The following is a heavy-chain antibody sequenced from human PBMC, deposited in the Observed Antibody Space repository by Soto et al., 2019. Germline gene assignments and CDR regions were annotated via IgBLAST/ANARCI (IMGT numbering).Heavy chain of an antibody. Sequence: QVQLQESGPGLVKPSQTLSLTCTVSGGSISSDDYYWSWIRQPPGEGLEWIGYIYYSGSTYYNPSLKSRVTISVDTSKNQFSLKLSSVTAADTAVYYCARGRIMVRGVIIRDSYFDYWGQGTLVTVSS. J-gene: IGHJ4*02. CDR1: GGSISSDDYY. D-gene: IGHD3-10*01. V-gene: IGHV4-30-4*01. CDR2: IYYSGST. CDR3: ARGRIMVRGVIIRDSYFDY.